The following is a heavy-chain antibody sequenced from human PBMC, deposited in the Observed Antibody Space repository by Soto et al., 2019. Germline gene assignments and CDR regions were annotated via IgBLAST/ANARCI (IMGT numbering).Heavy chain of an antibody. D-gene: IGHD3-3*01. V-gene: IGHV4-59*08. CDR2: LYNTGST. CDR3: ATNLITPLDPLPLDY. J-gene: IGHJ4*02. Sequence: SETLSLTCTVSGASISRYYWRWVRQSPGKGLEWIGYLYNTGSTIYNPSLKSRVTISVDTSKNQFSLKLSSVTAADTAVYYCATNLITPLDPLPLDYWAKGTLDPVTS. CDR1: GASISRYY.